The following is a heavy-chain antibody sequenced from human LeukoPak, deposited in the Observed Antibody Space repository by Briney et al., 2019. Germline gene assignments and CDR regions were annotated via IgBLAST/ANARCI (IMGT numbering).Heavy chain of an antibody. CDR3: ATTMYSSGWYGRDWFDP. CDR2: ISGSGGST. D-gene: IGHD6-19*01. J-gene: IGHJ5*02. Sequence: PGGSLRLSCAASGFTFSSYAMSWVRQAPGKGLEWVSAISGSGGSTYYADSVKGRFTISRDNSEYTLYLQMNSLRAEDTAVYYCATTMYSSGWYGRDWFDPWGQGTLVTVSS. V-gene: IGHV3-23*01. CDR1: GFTFSSYA.